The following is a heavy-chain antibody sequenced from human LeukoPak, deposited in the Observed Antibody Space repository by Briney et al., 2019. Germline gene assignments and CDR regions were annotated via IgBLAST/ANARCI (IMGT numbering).Heavy chain of an antibody. J-gene: IGHJ1*01. CDR2: INHSGST. Sequence: PSETLSLTCTVSGGSISSSSYYWSWTRQPPGKGLEWIGEINHSGSTNYNPSLKSRVTISVDTSKNQFSLKLSSVTAADTAVYYCASIRLSSSWRLKYFQHWGQGTLVTVSS. D-gene: IGHD6-13*01. CDR1: GGSISSSSYY. CDR3: ASIRLSSSWRLKYFQH. V-gene: IGHV4-39*07.